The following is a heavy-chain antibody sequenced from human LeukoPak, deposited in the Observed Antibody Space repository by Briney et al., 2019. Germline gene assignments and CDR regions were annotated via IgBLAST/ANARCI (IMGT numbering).Heavy chain of an antibody. Sequence: PSETLSLTCTVSGRPISSYYWSWIPQPPGKGLVWIGYIYYSGSTNYNPSLKSRVTISVDTPKNQFSLKLSSVTAADTAVDYCASTGVAGSFGYWGQGTLVTVSS. V-gene: IGHV4-59*01. D-gene: IGHD6-19*01. CDR3: ASTGVAGSFGY. CDR2: IYYSGST. J-gene: IGHJ4*02. CDR1: GRPISSYY.